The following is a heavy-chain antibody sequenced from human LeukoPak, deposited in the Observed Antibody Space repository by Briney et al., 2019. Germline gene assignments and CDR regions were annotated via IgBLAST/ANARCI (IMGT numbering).Heavy chain of an antibody. CDR2: ISAYNGNT. D-gene: IGHD4-23*01. V-gene: IGHV1-18*01. Sequence: VASVTVSCTASGDTFTSYGTSWVRQAPGQGLEWMGWISAYNGNTNYAQNLQSRVTMTTDTSTSTAYMELRSLRSDDTAVYYCARDRGVVTPSGVDPWGQGTLVTVSS. CDR3: ARDRGVVTPSGVDP. CDR1: GDTFTSYG. J-gene: IGHJ5*02.